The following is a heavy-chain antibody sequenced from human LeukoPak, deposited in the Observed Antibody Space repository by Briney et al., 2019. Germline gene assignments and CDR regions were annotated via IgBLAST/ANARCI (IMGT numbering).Heavy chain of an antibody. CDR2: IYTSGST. V-gene: IGHV4-4*07. J-gene: IGHJ5*02. CDR3: ARDPIKPIVRNPLSNWFDP. Sequence: SETLSLTCTVSGGSISSYYWSWIRQPAGKGLEWIGRIYTSGSTNYNPSLKSRVTMSVDTSKNQFSLKLSSVTAADTALSYCARDPIKPIVRNPLSNWFDPWGQGTLVTVSS. CDR1: GGSISSYY. D-gene: IGHD1-14*01.